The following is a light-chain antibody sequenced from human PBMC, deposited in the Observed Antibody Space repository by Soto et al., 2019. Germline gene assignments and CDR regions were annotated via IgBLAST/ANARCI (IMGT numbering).Light chain of an antibody. V-gene: IGKV1-5*03. CDR2: KAS. CDR1: QSISSW. CDR3: QQYNSYSGT. J-gene: IGKJ2*01. Sequence: SASVGDKVTITCRASQSISSWLAWYQQKPGKAPKLLIYKASSLESGVPSRFSGSGSGTEFTLTISSLQPDDFATYYCQQYNSYSGTFGQGTKVDIK.